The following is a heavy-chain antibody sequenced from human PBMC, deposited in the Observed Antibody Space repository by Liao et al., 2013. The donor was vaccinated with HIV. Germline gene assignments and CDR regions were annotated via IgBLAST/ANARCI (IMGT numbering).Heavy chain of an antibody. J-gene: IGHJ4*01. V-gene: IGHV4-61*02. CDR3: ARSIEVKSVRNQSTLYY. CDR1: GGSISSGSYY. D-gene: IGHD2-21*01. Sequence: QVQLQESGPGLVKPSQTLSLTCTVSGGSISSGSYYWSWIRQPAGKGLEWIGHIYTSGSTNYNSSLKSRVTISVDTSKNQFSLKLSSVTAADTAVYYCARSIEVKSVRNQSTLYYWGRREPRYHRLL. CDR2: IYTSGST.